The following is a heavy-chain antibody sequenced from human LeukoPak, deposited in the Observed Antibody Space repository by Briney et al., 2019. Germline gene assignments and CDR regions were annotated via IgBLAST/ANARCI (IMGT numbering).Heavy chain of an antibody. J-gene: IGHJ4*02. Sequence: GGSLRLSCAASGFTFSSYAMDWVRQAPGKGLEWVAVISYDGSNKYYADSVKGRFTISRDNSKNTLYLQMNSLRAEDTAVYYCARDCGSYLPAYYFDYWGQGTLVTVSS. D-gene: IGHD1-26*01. CDR3: ARDCGSYLPAYYFDY. V-gene: IGHV3-30-3*01. CDR1: GFTFSSYA. CDR2: ISYDGSNK.